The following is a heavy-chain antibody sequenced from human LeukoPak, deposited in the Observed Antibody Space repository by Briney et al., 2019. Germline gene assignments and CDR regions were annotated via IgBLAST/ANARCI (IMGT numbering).Heavy chain of an antibody. V-gene: IGHV3-64*01. Sequence: GGSLRLSCAASGFTFSSYAMHWVRQAPGKGLEYVSAIGSNGGSTYYANSVKGRFTISRDNSKNTLYLQMGSLRAEDMAVYYCARDRVAVAGTDDPFYYYYMDVWGKGTTVTVSS. J-gene: IGHJ6*03. CDR3: ARDRVAVAGTDDPFYYYYMDV. D-gene: IGHD6-19*01. CDR1: GFTFSSYA. CDR2: IGSNGGST.